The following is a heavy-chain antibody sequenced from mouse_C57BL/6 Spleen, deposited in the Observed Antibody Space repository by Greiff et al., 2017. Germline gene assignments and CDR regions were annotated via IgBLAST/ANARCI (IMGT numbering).Heavy chain of an antibody. D-gene: IGHD2-3*01. CDR2: IYPGSGST. J-gene: IGHJ4*01. V-gene: IGHV1-55*01. CDR1: GYTFTSYW. Sequence: VQLQQSGAELVKPGASVKMSCKASGYTFTSYWITWVKQRPGQGLEWIGDIYPGSGSTNYNEKFKSKATLTVDTSSSTAYMQLSSLTTEDSAVYYCARGHRWAMDYWGQGTSVTVSS. CDR3: ARGHRWAMDY.